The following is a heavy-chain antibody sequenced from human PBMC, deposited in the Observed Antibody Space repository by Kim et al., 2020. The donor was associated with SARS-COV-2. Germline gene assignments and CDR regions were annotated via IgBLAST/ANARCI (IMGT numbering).Heavy chain of an antibody. V-gene: IGHV3-30*18. J-gene: IGHJ6*02. Sequence: GGSLRLSCAASGFTFSSYGMHWVRQAPGKGLEWVAVISYDGSNKYYADSVKGRFTISRDNSKNTLYLQMNSLRAEDTAVYYCAKDLQAARISGRGLRGQFYYYYGMDVWGQGTTVTVSS. CDR3: AKDLQAARISGRGLRGQFYYYYGMDV. D-gene: IGHD6-6*01. CDR2: ISYDGSNK. CDR1: GFTFSSYG.